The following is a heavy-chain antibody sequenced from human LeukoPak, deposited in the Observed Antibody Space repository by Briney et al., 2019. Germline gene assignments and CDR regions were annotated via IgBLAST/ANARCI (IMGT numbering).Heavy chain of an antibody. D-gene: IGHD3-10*01. CDR3: ARVGRYYYGSGSYYKDY. CDR2: INYSGST. J-gene: IGHJ4*02. CDR1: GGSISSNTYY. Sequence: SETLSLTCSVAGGSISSNTYYWGWIRQPPGKGLEWIGSINYSGSTYHNASLRSRVTISVDTPKNQFSLKLSSVTAADTAVYYCARVGRYYYGSGSYYKDYWGQGTLVTVSS. V-gene: IGHV4-39*07.